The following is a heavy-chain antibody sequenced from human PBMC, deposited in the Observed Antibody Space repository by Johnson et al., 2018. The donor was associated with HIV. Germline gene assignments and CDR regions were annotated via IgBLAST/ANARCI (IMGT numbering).Heavy chain of an antibody. CDR2: INWNSNNI. D-gene: IGHD2-21*02. Sequence: VQLVESGGGVERPGGSLRLSCATSGFTFDDYAMHWVRQAPGKGLEWVSGINWNSNNIAYADSVKGRFTISRDNAKNSLYLQMNSLRPEETALYYCAKVLVVVTASGAFDIWGQGTMVTVSS. J-gene: IGHJ3*02. V-gene: IGHV3-9*01. CDR1: GFTFDDYA. CDR3: AKVLVVVTASGAFDI.